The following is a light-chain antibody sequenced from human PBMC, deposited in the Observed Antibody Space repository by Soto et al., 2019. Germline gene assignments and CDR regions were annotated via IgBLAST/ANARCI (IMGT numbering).Light chain of an antibody. CDR1: QGISNY. Sequence: DIQMTQSPSSLSASVGDRVTITCRASQGISNYLAWYQQNPGKVPKLLIYAASTLQSGVPSRFSGSGSGTDFTLTISSLPPEDVATYYCQKYNSAPPFTFGPGTKVDIK. V-gene: IGKV1-27*01. CDR3: QKYNSAPPFT. J-gene: IGKJ3*01. CDR2: AAS.